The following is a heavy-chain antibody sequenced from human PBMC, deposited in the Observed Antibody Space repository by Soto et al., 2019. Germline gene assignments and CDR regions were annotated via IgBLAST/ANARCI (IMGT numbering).Heavy chain of an antibody. CDR2: IKQDGSEK. D-gene: IGHD3-22*01. CDR1: GFTFSSYW. Sequence: EVQLVESGGGLVQPGGSLRLSCAASGFTFSSYWMSWVRQAPGKGLEWVANIKQDGSEKYYVDSVKGRFTISRDNAKNSLYLQMNSLRAEDTAVYYCARVWTRRYYYASKGGTPYYFDYWGQGTLVTVSS. J-gene: IGHJ4*02. CDR3: ARVWTRRYYYASKGGTPYYFDY. V-gene: IGHV3-7*03.